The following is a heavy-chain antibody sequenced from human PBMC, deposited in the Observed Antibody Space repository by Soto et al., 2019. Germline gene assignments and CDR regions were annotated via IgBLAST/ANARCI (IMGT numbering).Heavy chain of an antibody. CDR3: AREGKYGELDY. Sequence: EVQLVETGGGLIQPGGSLRLSCAASGFTVSSNYMSWVRQAPGKGLEWVSVIYSGGSTYYADSVKGRFIISRDNSKNTLYLQMNSLRAEDTPVYYCAREGKYGELDYWGQGTLVTVSS. CDR1: GFTVSSNY. V-gene: IGHV3-53*02. CDR2: IYSGGST. D-gene: IGHD4-17*01. J-gene: IGHJ4*02.